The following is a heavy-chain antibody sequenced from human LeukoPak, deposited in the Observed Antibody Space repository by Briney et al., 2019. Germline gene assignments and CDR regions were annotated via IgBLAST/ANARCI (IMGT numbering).Heavy chain of an antibody. CDR1: GYSISSGYY. CDR2: IYYSGST. D-gene: IGHD6-13*01. Sequence: PSETLSLTCTVSGYSISSGYYWGWIRQPPGKGLEWIGYIYYSGSTNYNPSLKSRVTISVDTSKNQFSPKLSSVTAADTAVYYCARSFPPETIAAAPGAFDIWGQGTMVTVSS. V-gene: IGHV4-38-2*02. J-gene: IGHJ3*02. CDR3: ARSFPPETIAAAPGAFDI.